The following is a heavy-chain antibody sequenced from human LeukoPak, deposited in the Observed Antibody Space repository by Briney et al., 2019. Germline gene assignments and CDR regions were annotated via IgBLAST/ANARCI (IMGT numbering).Heavy chain of an antibody. V-gene: IGHV4-30-2*01. CDR2: IYHSGST. CDR3: ARGGALGSSWYIDY. D-gene: IGHD6-13*01. CDR1: GGSISSGGYS. J-gene: IGHJ4*02. Sequence: PSETLSLTCAVSGGSISSGGYSWSWIRQPPGKGLEWIGYIYHSGSTYYNPSLKSRVTISVDRSKNQFSLKLSSVTAADTAVYYCARGGALGSSWYIDYWGQGTLVTVSS.